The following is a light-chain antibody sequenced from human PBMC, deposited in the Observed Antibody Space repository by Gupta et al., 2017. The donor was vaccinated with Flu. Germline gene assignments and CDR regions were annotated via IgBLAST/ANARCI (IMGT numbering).Light chain of an antibody. CDR3: SSYTSSSTVV. Sequence: TSSDVGRYNYVSWYQQHPGKAPKLMIYDVSNRPSGVSNRFSGSKSGNTASLTISGLQAEDEADYYCSSYTSSSTVVFGGGTKLTVL. CDR2: DVS. CDR1: SSDVGRYNY. J-gene: IGLJ2*01. V-gene: IGLV2-14*04.